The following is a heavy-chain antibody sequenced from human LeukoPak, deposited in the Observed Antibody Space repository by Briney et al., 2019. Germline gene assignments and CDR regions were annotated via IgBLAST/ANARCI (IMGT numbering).Heavy chain of an antibody. D-gene: IGHD3-22*01. CDR1: GGSISSSNS. CDR2: IYHSGST. CDR3: ARLSGYGLDY. Sequence: SETLSRTCAVSGGSISSSNSWSWVRQPPGKGLEWIGEIYHSGSTNYNPSLKSRVTTSVDKSKNQFSLKLSSVTAADTAVYYCARLSGYGLDYWGQGTLVTVSS. V-gene: IGHV4-4*02. J-gene: IGHJ4*02.